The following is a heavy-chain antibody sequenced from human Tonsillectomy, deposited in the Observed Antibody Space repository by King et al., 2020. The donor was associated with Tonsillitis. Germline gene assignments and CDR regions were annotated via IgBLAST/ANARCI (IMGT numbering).Heavy chain of an antibody. D-gene: IGHD6-13*01. CDR2: ISSSDSSI. CDR1: GFTFSDYY. J-gene: IGHJ6*02. CDR3: ARGKQLVYYGMDV. Sequence: VQLVESGGALVKPGGSLRLSYAASGFTFSDYYMSWIRQAPGKGLEWVSYISSSDSSIYYADSVKGRFTISRDNAKDSLYLQMNSLRAEDTAVYYCARGKQLVYYGMDVWGRGTTVTVSS. V-gene: IGHV3-11*01.